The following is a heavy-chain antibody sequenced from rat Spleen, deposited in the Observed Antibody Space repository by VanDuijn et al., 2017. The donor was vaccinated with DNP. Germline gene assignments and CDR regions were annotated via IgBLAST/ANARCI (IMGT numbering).Heavy chain of an antibody. CDR2: INKDSSTI. V-gene: IGHV4-2*01. Sequence: EVKLVESGGGLVQPGRSLKLSCAASGFNFNDHWMGWVRQAPGKGLEWIGQINKDSSTINYILSLKDKFTISRDNAQNTLYLQMNKLGSEDTGIYYCAKGPNFGGWSDYFDYWGQGVMVTVSS. D-gene: IGHD1-11*01. CDR1: GFNFNDHW. CDR3: AKGPNFGGWSDYFDY. J-gene: IGHJ2*01.